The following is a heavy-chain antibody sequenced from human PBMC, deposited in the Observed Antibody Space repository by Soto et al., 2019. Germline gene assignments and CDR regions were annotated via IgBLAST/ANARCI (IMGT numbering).Heavy chain of an antibody. Sequence: EVQLVEAGGGLVQPGGSLRLSGAASGFTVSSNYMNWVRQAPGKGLEWVSVIYSGGNTYYADSVKGRFTISRDNSKNTLYLQMNSLRAEDSAVYYCTTAGYYCSGGSCYYYYDIDVW. CDR1: GFTVSSNY. D-gene: IGHD2-15*01. CDR3: TTAGYYCSGGSCYYYYDIDV. V-gene: IGHV3-66*01. CDR2: IYSGGNT. J-gene: IGHJ6*01.